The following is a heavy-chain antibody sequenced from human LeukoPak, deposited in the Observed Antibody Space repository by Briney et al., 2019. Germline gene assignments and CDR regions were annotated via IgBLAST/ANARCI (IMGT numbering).Heavy chain of an antibody. V-gene: IGHV4-34*01. CDR1: GGSFGGYY. Sequence: NPSETLSLTCAVYGGSFGGYYWSWIRQPPGKGLEWTGEINHSGSTNYNPSLKSRVTISVDTSKNQFSLKLSSVTAADTAVYYCARVGQWLAQNWFDPWGQGTLVTVSS. D-gene: IGHD6-19*01. CDR2: INHSGST. J-gene: IGHJ5*02. CDR3: ARVGQWLAQNWFDP.